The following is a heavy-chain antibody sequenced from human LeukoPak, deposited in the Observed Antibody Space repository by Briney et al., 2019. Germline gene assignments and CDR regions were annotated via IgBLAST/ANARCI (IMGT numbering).Heavy chain of an antibody. CDR2: INPSGGST. J-gene: IGHJ4*02. V-gene: IGHV1-46*01. CDR3: AASVDTAMPLDY. CDR1: GYTFTSYY. Sequence: GASVKVSCKASGYTFTSYYMHWVRQAPGQGLEWTGIINPSGGSTSYAQKFQGRVTMTRDTSTSTVYMELSSLRSEDTAVYYCAASVDTAMPLDYRGQGTLVTVSS. D-gene: IGHD5-18*01.